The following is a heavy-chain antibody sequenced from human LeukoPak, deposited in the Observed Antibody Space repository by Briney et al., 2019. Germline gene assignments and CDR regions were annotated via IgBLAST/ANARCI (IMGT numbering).Heavy chain of an antibody. CDR1: EFTFSSYG. Sequence: GGSLRLSCAASEFTFSSYGMHWVRQAPGKGLEWVAFIRYDGSNKYYADSVKGRFTISRDNSKNTLYLQMNSLRAEDTAVYYCAKDLHTGYSSGWSEPGWFDPWGQGTLVTVSS. J-gene: IGHJ5*02. V-gene: IGHV3-30*02. D-gene: IGHD6-19*01. CDR3: AKDLHTGYSSGWSEPGWFDP. CDR2: IRYDGSNK.